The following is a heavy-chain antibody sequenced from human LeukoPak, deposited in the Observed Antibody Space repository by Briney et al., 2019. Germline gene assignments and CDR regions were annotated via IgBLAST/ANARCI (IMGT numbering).Heavy chain of an antibody. D-gene: IGHD4-17*01. V-gene: IGHV4-61*02. CDR1: VGSISSGTYY. CDR3: ARDTTVTKDAFDI. Sequence: SQTLSLTCTVSVGSISSGTYYWSWIRKPAGKGLEWIGRIYNSGSTKYNPSLKSRVAMSVDTSKNQFSLKLSSVTAADTAVYYCARDTTVTKDAFDIWGQGTMVTVSS. CDR2: IYNSGST. J-gene: IGHJ3*02.